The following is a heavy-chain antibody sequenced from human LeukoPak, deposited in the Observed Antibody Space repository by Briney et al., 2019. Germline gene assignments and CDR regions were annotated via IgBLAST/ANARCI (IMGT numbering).Heavy chain of an antibody. Sequence: SETLSLTCTVSGGSVSSGSYYWSWIRQPPGKGLEWIGYIYYSGSTNYNPSLKSRVTISVDTSKNQFSLKLSSVTAADTAVYYCARAGSAGGLYYFDYWGQGTLVTVSS. CDR1: GGSVSSGSYY. D-gene: IGHD6-13*01. CDR3: ARAGSAGGLYYFDY. CDR2: IYYSGST. V-gene: IGHV4-61*01. J-gene: IGHJ4*02.